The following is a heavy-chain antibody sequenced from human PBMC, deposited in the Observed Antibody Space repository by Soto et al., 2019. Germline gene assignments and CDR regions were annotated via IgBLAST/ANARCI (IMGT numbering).Heavy chain of an antibody. CDR1: GFTFSDYY. Sequence: QVQLVESGGGLVKPGGSLRLSCAASGFTFSDYYMSWIRQAPGKGLEWVSYISSSGSTIYYADSVKGRFTISRDNAKNSLYLQMNRRRAEDTAVYYCARGVTYSSSSRGYYDYYYLDVWGKGTTVTVSS. CDR2: ISSSGSTI. CDR3: ARGVTYSSSSRGYYDYYYLDV. J-gene: IGHJ6*03. D-gene: IGHD6-6*01. V-gene: IGHV3-11*01.